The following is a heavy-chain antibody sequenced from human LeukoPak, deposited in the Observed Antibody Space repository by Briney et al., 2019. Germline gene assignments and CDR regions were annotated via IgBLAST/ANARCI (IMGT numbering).Heavy chain of an antibody. V-gene: IGHV3-21*01. Sequence: GESLRLSCAASGFTFGSYSMNWVRQAPGKGLEWVSSISSRSSYIYYADSVKGRFTVSRDNAKNSLYLQMNSLRAEDTAVYYCARGASTTVTTEDAFDIWGQGTMVTVSS. CDR1: GFTFGSYS. J-gene: IGHJ3*02. CDR2: ISSRSSYI. D-gene: IGHD4-17*01. CDR3: ARGASTTVTTEDAFDI.